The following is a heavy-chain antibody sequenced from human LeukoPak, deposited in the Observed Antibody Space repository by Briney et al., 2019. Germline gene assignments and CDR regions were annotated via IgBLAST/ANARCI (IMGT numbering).Heavy chain of an antibody. D-gene: IGHD5-18*01. V-gene: IGHV4-59*01. Sequence: SETLSLTCTVSGGSISTYYWSWVRLPPGMGLEWIGYIYNSGSTKYNPSLKSRVTVSVDTSKNQLSLKLSSVTAADTAVYYCARARPDTAMAVDYWGQGTLVTVSS. CDR2: IYNSGST. J-gene: IGHJ4*02. CDR1: GGSISTYY. CDR3: ARARPDTAMAVDY.